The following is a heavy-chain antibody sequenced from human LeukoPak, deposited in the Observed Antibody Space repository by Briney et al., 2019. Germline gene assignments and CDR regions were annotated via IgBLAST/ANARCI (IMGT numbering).Heavy chain of an antibody. D-gene: IGHD1-26*01. CDR1: GFTFSSYA. V-gene: IGHV3-23*01. Sequence: GGSLRLSCAASGFTFSSYAMSWVRQAPGKGLEWVSGISGSGGSTYYADSVKGRFTISRDNSKNTLYLQMNSLRAEDTAVYYCAKFGVGATGFFDYWGQGTLVTVSS. CDR2: ISGSGGST. CDR3: AKFGVGATGFFDY. J-gene: IGHJ4*02.